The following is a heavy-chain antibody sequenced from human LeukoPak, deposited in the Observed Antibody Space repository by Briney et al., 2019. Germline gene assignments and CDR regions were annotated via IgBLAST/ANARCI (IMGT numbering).Heavy chain of an antibody. V-gene: IGHV1-69*05. J-gene: IGHJ4*02. Sequence: ASVKVSCKASGGTFSSYAISWVRQAPGQGLEWMGRIIPIFGTANYAQKFQGRVTITTDESTSTAYMELSSLRSEDTAVYYCASMRRCSGGSCYAFDYWGQGTLVTASS. CDR2: IIPIFGTA. CDR3: ASMRRCSGGSCYAFDY. CDR1: GGTFSSYA. D-gene: IGHD2-15*01.